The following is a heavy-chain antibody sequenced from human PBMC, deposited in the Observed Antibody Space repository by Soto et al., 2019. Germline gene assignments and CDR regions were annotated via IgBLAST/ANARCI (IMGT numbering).Heavy chain of an antibody. Sequence: QITLKESGPTLVKPTQTLTLTCTFSGFSLNTSGMGVGWIRQPPGKALEWLALIYWADDKRYSPSLKSRLTVNQDTSKNQVVLRMTNMDPEDTCTYYCAHNPFGELLNRYGMDVWGQGTTVTVSS. CDR2: IYWADDK. CDR3: AHNPFGELLNRYGMDV. D-gene: IGHD3-10*01. CDR1: GFSLNTSGMG. J-gene: IGHJ6*02. V-gene: IGHV2-5*02.